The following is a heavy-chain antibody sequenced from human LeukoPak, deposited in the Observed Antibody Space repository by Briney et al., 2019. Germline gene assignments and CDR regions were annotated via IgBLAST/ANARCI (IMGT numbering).Heavy chain of an antibody. D-gene: IGHD2-21*02. Sequence: GRSLRLSCAASGFTFSNYWMSWVRQAPGKGLEWVANIKQDGSEKYYVDSVKGRFTVSRDNAKNSLYLQMNSLRAEDTAVYYCARDPPVTARDWGQGTLVTVSS. V-gene: IGHV3-7*01. CDR1: GFTFSNYW. J-gene: IGHJ4*02. CDR3: ARDPPVTARD. CDR2: IKQDGSEK.